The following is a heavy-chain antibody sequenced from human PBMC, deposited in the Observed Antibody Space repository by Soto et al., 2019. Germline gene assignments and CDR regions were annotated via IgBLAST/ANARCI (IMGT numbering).Heavy chain of an antibody. Sequence: QVQLVQSGAEMKEPGSPVKVSCKTSGGTFSSSAISWLRQAPGQGLEWMGGIIPLFRTPDYAQKFQGRATIAAAETTITAYMEVSWLRSDDTAVYYCARDNARLPLGGNNFYILDVWGRGSTISVSS. V-gene: IGHV1-69*12. J-gene: IGHJ6*02. D-gene: IGHD1-1*01. CDR1: GGTFSSSA. CDR2: IIPLFRTP. CDR3: ARDNARLPLGGNNFYILDV.